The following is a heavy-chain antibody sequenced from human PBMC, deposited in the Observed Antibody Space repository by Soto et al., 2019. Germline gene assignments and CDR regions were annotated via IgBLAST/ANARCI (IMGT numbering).Heavy chain of an antibody. CDR3: APTFPGGNSGWYDRIFEY. V-gene: IGHV3-23*01. Sequence: EVQLLESGGGLVQPGGSLRLSCAASGFTFSNYAMSWVRQAPGKGLEWVSGISGSGGSTYYADSVKGRFTISRDNSKNTLYLQMNSLRAEDTAVYYCAPTFPGGNSGWYDRIFEYWGQGNLVTVSS. CDR1: GFTFSNYA. D-gene: IGHD6-19*01. CDR2: ISGSGGST. J-gene: IGHJ4*02.